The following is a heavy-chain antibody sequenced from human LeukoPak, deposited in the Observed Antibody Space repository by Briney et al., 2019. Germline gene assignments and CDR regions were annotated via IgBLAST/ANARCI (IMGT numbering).Heavy chain of an antibody. CDR3: ARIDSADSSGYYSKQYFDY. V-gene: IGHV2-70*11. Sequence: SGPTLVNPTQTLTLTCTFSGFSLSTSGMCVSWIRQPPGKALEWLARIDWDDDKYYSTSLKTRLTISKDTSKNQVVLTMTNVDPVDTATYYCARIDSADSSGYYSKQYFDYWGQGTLVTVSS. CDR2: IDWDDDK. D-gene: IGHD3-22*01. J-gene: IGHJ4*02. CDR1: GFSLSTSGMC.